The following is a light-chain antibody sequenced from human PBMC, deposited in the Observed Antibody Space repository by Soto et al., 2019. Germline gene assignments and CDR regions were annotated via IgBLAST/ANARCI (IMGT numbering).Light chain of an antibody. V-gene: IGLV2-14*01. CDR3: SSYTSTSTQV. CDR2: EVT. J-gene: IGLJ3*02. CDR1: SSDVGGYNY. Sequence: QSVLTQPASVSGSPGQSITISCTGTSSDVGGYNYVSWYQQYPGKAPKLMIYEVTNRPSGVSNRFFGSKSGNTASLTIYGLQAEDEADYYCSSYTSTSTQVFGGGTKLTVL.